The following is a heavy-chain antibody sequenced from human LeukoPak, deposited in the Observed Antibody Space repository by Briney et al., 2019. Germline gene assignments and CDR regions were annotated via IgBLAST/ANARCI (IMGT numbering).Heavy chain of an antibody. CDR3: ARDLSYCTITSCSYYYYGMDV. V-gene: IGHV3-48*03. J-gene: IGHJ6*02. Sequence: GGSLRLSCSASGFTFSSYEMNWVRQAPGKGLEWVSYISSSGGTIYYADSVKGRFTISRDNAKNSLYLQMHSLRAEDTAVYYCARDLSYCTITSCSYYYYGMDVWGRGTTVTVSS. CDR2: ISSSGGTI. D-gene: IGHD2-2*01. CDR1: GFTFSSYE.